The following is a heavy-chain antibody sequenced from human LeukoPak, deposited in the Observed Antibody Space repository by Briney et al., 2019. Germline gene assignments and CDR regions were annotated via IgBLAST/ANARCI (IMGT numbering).Heavy chain of an antibody. V-gene: IGHV7-4-1*02. CDR2: INTNTGNP. D-gene: IGHD3/OR15-3a*01. J-gene: IGHJ4*02. CDR3: ARERDHDLYGDYYGY. CDR1: GYTFTSYA. Sequence: APVKVSCKAFGYTFTSYAMNWGGQAPGQGLWWMGWINTNTGNPTYAQGLTGRFVFSLDTSVSTAYLQISSLKAEDTAVYYCARERDHDLYGDYYGYWGQGTLVTVSS.